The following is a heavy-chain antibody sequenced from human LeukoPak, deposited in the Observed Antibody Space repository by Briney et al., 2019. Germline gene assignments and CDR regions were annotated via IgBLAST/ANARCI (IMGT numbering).Heavy chain of an antibody. D-gene: IGHD6-13*01. J-gene: IGHJ3*02. Sequence: SETLSLTCTVSGGSISSYYWSWIRQPPGKGLEWIGYIYYSGSTNYNPSLKSRVTISVDTSKNQFSLKLSSVTAADTAVYYCARPYSSSWYVRPHDAFDIWGQGTMVTVSS. CDR1: GGSISSYY. V-gene: IGHV4-59*08. CDR2: IYYSGST. CDR3: ARPYSSSWYVRPHDAFDI.